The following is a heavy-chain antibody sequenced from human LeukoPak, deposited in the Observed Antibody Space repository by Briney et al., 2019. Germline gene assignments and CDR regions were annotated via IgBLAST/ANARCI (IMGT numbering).Heavy chain of an antibody. CDR1: GYTFTGYY. V-gene: IGHV1-2*02. D-gene: IGHD3-3*01. Sequence: GASVKVSCKASGYTFTGYYMHWVRQAPGQGLEGMGWINPNSGGTNYAQKFQGRVTMSRDTSISTAYMELSRLRSDDTAVYYCARVHYDLWSSYSYYFDYWGQGTLVTVSS. CDR3: ARVHYDLWSSYSYYFDY. CDR2: INPNSGGT. J-gene: IGHJ4*02.